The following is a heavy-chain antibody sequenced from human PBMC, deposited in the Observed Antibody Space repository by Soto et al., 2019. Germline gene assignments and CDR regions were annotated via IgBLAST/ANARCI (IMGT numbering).Heavy chain of an antibody. D-gene: IGHD2-15*01. V-gene: IGHV4-34*01. CDR2: INHSGST. CDR1: GGSFSGYY. CDR3: ARGRRIES. Sequence: QVQLQQWGAGLLKPSETLSLTCAVYGGSFSGYYWSWIRQPPGKGLEWIGEINHSGSTNYNPSLKSRVAISVDTSKNQFSLKLSSVTAADKAVYYCARGRRIESWGQGTMVTVSS. J-gene: IGHJ3*01.